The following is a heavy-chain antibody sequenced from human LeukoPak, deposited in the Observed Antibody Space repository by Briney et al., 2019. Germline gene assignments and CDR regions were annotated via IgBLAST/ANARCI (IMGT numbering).Heavy chain of an antibody. V-gene: IGHV3-23*01. CDR3: AKNPPYDSSGYYFMDYYFDY. D-gene: IGHD3-22*01. CDR2: ISGSGGST. CDR1: GFTFSSYA. Sequence: GGSLRLSCAASGFTFSSYAMSWVRQAPGKGLEWVSAISGSGGSTYYADSVKGRFTISRDNSKNTLYLQMNSLRAEDTAVYYCAKNPPYDSSGYYFMDYYFDYWGQGTLVTVSS. J-gene: IGHJ4*02.